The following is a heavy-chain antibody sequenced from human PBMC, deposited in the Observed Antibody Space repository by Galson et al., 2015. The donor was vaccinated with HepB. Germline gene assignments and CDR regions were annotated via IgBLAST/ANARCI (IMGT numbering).Heavy chain of an antibody. V-gene: IGHV3-43*01. CDR2: ITWDGGST. D-gene: IGHD6-13*01. CDR3: GKDAAGTVDS. J-gene: IGHJ4*02. Sequence: SLRLSCAASGFTFDDYAMHWVRQAPGKGLEWVSLITWDGGSTYYADSVRGRFTVSRDNNKNSLYLQMNSLRPGDTALYYCGKDAAGTVDSWGQGTLVSVSS. CDR1: GFTFDDYA.